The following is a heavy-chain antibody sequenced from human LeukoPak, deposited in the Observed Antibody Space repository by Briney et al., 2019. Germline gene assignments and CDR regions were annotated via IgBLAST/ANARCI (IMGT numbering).Heavy chain of an antibody. CDR2: IHSDGAT. D-gene: IGHD5-12*01. CDR1: GFTVSSNY. V-gene: IGHV3-53*01. CDR3: ASTSIIRGYDHDQYY. Sequence: GGSLRLSCAASGFTVSSNYMSWVRQAPGKGLEWVSVIHSDGATHYADSVKGRFTISRDTSKNTLYLQMNSLRAEDTAVYCCASTSIIRGYDHDQYYWGQGTLVTVSS. J-gene: IGHJ4*02.